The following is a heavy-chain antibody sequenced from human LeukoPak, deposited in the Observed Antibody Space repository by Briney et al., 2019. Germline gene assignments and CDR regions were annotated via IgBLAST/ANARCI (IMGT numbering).Heavy chain of an antibody. CDR1: GFTFSSYA. V-gene: IGHV3-23*01. CDR3: ARGGSYLSAFDI. D-gene: IGHD1-26*01. Sequence: PGGSLRLSCAASGFTFSSYAMTWVRQPPGKGLEWVSTISGSGGRTYYADSVKGRFTISRDNSKNTLYLQMNSLRAEDTAVYYCARGGSYLSAFDIWGQGTMVTVSS. CDR2: ISGSGGRT. J-gene: IGHJ3*02.